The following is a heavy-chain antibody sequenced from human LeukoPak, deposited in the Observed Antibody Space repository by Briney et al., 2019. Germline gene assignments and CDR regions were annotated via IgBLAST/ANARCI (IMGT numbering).Heavy chain of an antibody. D-gene: IGHD2-15*01. CDR2: INTDGSTT. Sequence: GGSLRLSCAASGFTFSSYWMHWVRQAPGTGLVWVSRINTDGSTTTYADSVKGRFTISRDNAKNTLYLQMNSLRAEDTAVYYCARVRRGYCSGGSCTRGYYYYGMDVWGQGTTVTVS. V-gene: IGHV3-74*01. J-gene: IGHJ6*02. CDR1: GFTFSSYW. CDR3: ARVRRGYCSGGSCTRGYYYYGMDV.